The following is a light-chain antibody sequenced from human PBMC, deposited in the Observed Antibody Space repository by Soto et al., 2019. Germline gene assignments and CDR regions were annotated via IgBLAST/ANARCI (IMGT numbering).Light chain of an antibody. CDR3: QQSNTLVT. J-gene: IGKJ4*02. V-gene: IGKV1D-12*01. Sequence: DIYLTQSPSSVSASVGDSVTITCRASQDISSWLAWYQQKPGKAPKLLIYTASLLESGVPSRFSGSGFETDFTLTVSRLQPEDVATYYCQQSNTLVTFGGGNKVEI. CDR1: QDISSW. CDR2: TAS.